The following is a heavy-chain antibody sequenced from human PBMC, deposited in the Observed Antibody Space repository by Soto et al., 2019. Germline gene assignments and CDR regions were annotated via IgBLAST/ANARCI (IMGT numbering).Heavy chain of an antibody. CDR3: AKVIGGYNDY. J-gene: IGHJ4*02. V-gene: IGHV3-30*18. CDR1: GFTFSSYG. D-gene: IGHD3-22*01. Sequence: GGSLRLSCAASGFTFSSYGMHWVRQAPGKGLEWVAVISYDGSNKYYADSVKGRFTISRDNSKNTLYLQMNSLRAEDTAVYYCAKVIGGYNDYWGQGTLVTVS. CDR2: ISYDGSNK.